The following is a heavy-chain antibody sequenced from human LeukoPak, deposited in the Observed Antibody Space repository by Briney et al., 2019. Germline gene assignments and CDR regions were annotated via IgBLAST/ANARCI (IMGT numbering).Heavy chain of an antibody. Sequence: GESLRLSCAASGFTFSSYWMSWVRQAPGKGLEWVANIKQDGSEKYYVDSVKGRFTISRDNAKNSLYLQMNSLRAEDTAVYYCAKDVGYCSTTSCYYFDYWGQGTLVTVSS. V-gene: IGHV3-7*01. CDR2: IKQDGSEK. CDR3: AKDVGYCSTTSCYYFDY. J-gene: IGHJ4*02. CDR1: GFTFSSYW. D-gene: IGHD2-2*01.